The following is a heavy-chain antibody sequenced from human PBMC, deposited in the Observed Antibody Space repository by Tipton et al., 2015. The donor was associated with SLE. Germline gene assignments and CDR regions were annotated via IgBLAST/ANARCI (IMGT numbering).Heavy chain of an antibody. CDR1: GDSISTYY. J-gene: IGHJ4*02. Sequence: TLSLTCTVSGDSISTYYWSWIRQPPGKGLEWIGYIYYTRNTNYNPSLRGRATISVDTSKNQFSLRLSSVTAADTALYFCARVQSYSSYDSSGYLAPHLAYWGQGPLVPVSS. CDR2: IYYTRNT. V-gene: IGHV4-59*01. CDR3: ARVQSYSSYDSSGYLAPHLAY. D-gene: IGHD3-22*01.